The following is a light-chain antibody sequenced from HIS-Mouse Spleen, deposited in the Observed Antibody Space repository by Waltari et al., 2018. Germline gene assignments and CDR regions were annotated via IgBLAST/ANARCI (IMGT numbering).Light chain of an antibody. J-gene: IGLJ2*01. Sequence: SYELTQPPSVSVSPGQSARITCSGDALPNTYAYWYQQKSGQAPVLFIYEDSKRPSGIPERFSGSSSGTMATLTISGAQVEDEADYYCYSTDSSGNHGVFGGGTKLTVL. CDR3: YSTDSSGNHGV. V-gene: IGLV3-10*01. CDR2: EDS. CDR1: ALPNTY.